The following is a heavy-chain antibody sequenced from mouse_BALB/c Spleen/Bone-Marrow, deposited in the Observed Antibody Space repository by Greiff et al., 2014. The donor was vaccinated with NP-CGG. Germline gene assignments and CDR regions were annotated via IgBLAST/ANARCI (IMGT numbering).Heavy chain of an antibody. CDR1: GFNIKDTF. V-gene: IGHV14-3*02. CDR3: AQDARCTY. J-gene: IGHJ3*01. Sequence: EVKLVESGADLVKPGASVKLSCTTSGFNIKDTFMLWVKQRPEQGLEWIGRIDPASGNTKYDPKFQGKATITADTSSNKVSLQLSGLTSEDTAVYYCAQDARCTYRGQGTLVTVSA. CDR2: IDPASGNT.